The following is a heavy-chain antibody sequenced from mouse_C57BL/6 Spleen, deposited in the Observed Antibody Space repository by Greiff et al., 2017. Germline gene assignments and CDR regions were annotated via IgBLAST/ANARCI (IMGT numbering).Heavy chain of an antibody. CDR3: ARSHFYGSSYVGYFDY. CDR1: GFNIKDYY. CDR2: IDPEYGVT. V-gene: IGHV14-2*01. Sequence: EVQLQQSGAELVKPGASVTLSCTASGFNIKDYYMNWVKQRTEQGLEWIGRIDPEYGVTKYAPKFQGKATITADTSSNTAYLQLSSLTSEDTADYYCARSHFYGSSYVGYFDYWGQGTTLTVSS. J-gene: IGHJ2*01. D-gene: IGHD1-1*01.